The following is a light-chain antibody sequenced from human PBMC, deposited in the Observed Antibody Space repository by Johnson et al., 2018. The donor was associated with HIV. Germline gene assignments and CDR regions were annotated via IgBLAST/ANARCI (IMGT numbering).Light chain of an antibody. Sequence: QSVLTQPPSVSAAPGQKVTIYCSGSRSNTGRNYASWYQQLPGTAPKLLIYENNKRPSGIPDRFSGSKSGTSATLGITGLQTGDEADYYCGTWDSSLTPHVFGTGTKVTVL. V-gene: IGLV1-51*02. CDR1: RSNTGRNY. CDR3: GTWDSSLTPHV. CDR2: ENN. J-gene: IGLJ1*01.